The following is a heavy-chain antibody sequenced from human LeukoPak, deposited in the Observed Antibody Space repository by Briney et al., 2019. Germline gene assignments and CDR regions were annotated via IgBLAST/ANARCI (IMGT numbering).Heavy chain of an antibody. CDR2: IIPIFGTA. CDR3: KGVINYYGMDV. Sequence: SVKLSCNASGGTVSSYAISWVRQAPGQGLEWMGGIIPIFGTANYAQKFQGRVTITADKSTSTAYMELSSLRSEDTAVYYCKGVINYYGMDVWGKGTTVTVSS. V-gene: IGHV1-69*06. J-gene: IGHJ6*04. CDR1: GGTVSSYA. D-gene: IGHD3-10*01.